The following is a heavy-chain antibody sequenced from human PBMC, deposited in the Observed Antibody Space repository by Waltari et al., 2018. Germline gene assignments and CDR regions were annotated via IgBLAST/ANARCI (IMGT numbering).Heavy chain of an antibody. CDR1: GYTFTGYY. D-gene: IGHD3-22*01. CDR3: ARDSYYDSSGYLLS. J-gene: IGHJ5*02. CDR2: INPNSGGT. Sequence: QVQLVQSGAEVKKPGASVKVSCKAFGYTFTGYYMHWLRQAPGQGREWMGGINPNSGGTRYGQKFQGRVTMTRDTSISTAYMELSRLRSDDTAVYYCARDSYYDSSGYLLSWGQGTLVTVSS. V-gene: IGHV1-2*02.